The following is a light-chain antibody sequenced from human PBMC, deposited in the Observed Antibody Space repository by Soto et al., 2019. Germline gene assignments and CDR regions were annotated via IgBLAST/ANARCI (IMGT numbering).Light chain of an antibody. CDR3: SSHTSSNTLV. J-gene: IGLJ3*02. Sequence: QSALTQPASVSGSPVQSITISCTGTTSDVGDYNSVSWYQQYPGKAPKLLIYEVSHRPSEVSNRFSGSKSDNTDSLTISGLQAEDEADYYCSSHTSSNTLVFGGGTKLTVL. CDR2: EVS. V-gene: IGLV2-14*01. CDR1: TSDVGDYNS.